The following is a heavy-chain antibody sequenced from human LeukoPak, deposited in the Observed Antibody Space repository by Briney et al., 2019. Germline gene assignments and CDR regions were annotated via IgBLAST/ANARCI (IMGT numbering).Heavy chain of an antibody. CDR3: AKEKGANWDPFDY. D-gene: IGHD7-27*01. Sequence: PGGSLRLSCATSGFTFDDFGMAWVRQVPGKGPEWVSGINWNGETIAYRDSVKGRFTISRDSARRSVYLQMNSLGDEDTALYYCAKEKGANWDPFDYWGRGTLVIVSS. V-gene: IGHV3-20*04. CDR1: GFTFDDFG. CDR2: INWNGETI. J-gene: IGHJ4*02.